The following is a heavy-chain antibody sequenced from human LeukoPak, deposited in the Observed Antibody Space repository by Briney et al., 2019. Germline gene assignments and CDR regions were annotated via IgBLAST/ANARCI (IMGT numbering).Heavy chain of an antibody. V-gene: IGHV1-69*04. D-gene: IGHD3-3*01. CDR1: GGTFSSYA. CDR2: IIPILGIA. CDR3: ARATIFGTKNWFDP. J-gene: IGHJ5*02. Sequence: SVKVSCKASGGTFSSYAISWVRQAPGQGLEWMGRIIPILGIANYAQKFQGRVTITADESTSTAYMELSSLRSEDTAVYYCARATIFGTKNWFDPWGQGTLVTVSS.